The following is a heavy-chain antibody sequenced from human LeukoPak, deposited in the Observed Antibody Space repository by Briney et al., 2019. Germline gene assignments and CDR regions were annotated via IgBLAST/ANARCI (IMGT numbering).Heavy chain of an antibody. Sequence: GRSLRLSCAASGFTFSNYGMHWVRQAPGKGLEWVAVISYDGSNKFYADSVKGRFTISRDNSKNTLYLQMNSLRAEDTAVYYCAKEGSHAFDIWGQGTMVTVSS. CDR1: GFTFSNYG. V-gene: IGHV3-30*18. CDR2: ISYDGSNK. J-gene: IGHJ3*02. CDR3: AKEGSHAFDI.